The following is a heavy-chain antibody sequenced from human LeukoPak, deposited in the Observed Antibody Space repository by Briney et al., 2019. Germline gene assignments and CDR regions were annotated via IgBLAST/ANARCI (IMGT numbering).Heavy chain of an antibody. CDR3: ARQSITMVRGVIVPPHDAFDI. Sequence: GASPKISCKGSGYSFTSYWIGWVRPLPGKGLEWMGIIYPGDSDTRYSPSFQGQVTISADKSISTAYLQWSSLKASDTAMYYCARQSITMVRGVIVPPHDAFDIWGQGTMVTVSS. D-gene: IGHD3-10*01. V-gene: IGHV5-51*01. CDR2: IYPGDSDT. CDR1: GYSFTSYW. J-gene: IGHJ3*02.